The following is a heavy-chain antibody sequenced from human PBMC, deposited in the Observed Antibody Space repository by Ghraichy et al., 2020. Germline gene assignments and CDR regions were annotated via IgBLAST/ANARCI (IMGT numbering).Heavy chain of an antibody. CDR1: GFTFSHHA. CDR2: IWPDGDNK. D-gene: IGHD2-15*01. Sequence: GGSLRLSFAAAGFTFSHHAMYWVRQAPGKGLEWVSVIWPDGDNKDYAESLRGRFAISRDNSNNTLYLQMTNLRDDDTAVYFCARGFGGSFPFWYIDLWGPGLPVTVSS. CDR3: ARGFGGSFPFWYIDL. J-gene: IGHJ2*01. V-gene: IGHV3-33*01.